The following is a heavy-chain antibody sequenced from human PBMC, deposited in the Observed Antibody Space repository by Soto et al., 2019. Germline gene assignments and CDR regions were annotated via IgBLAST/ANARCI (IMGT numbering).Heavy chain of an antibody. CDR1: GFTFSSYG. CDR3: ALTPLTMIVVVSAPFDY. V-gene: IGHV3-30*03. CDR2: ISYDGSNK. D-gene: IGHD3-22*01. Sequence: PGGSLRLSCAASGFTFSSYGMHWVRQAPGKGLEWVAVISYDGSNKYYADSVKGRFTISRDNSKNTLYLQMNSLRAEDTAVYYCALTPLTMIVVVSAPFDYWGQGTLVTVSX. J-gene: IGHJ4*02.